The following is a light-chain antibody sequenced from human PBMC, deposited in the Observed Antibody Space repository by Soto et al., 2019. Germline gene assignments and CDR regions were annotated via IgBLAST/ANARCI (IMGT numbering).Light chain of an antibody. CDR1: SSDVGGYNY. CDR2: EVS. J-gene: IGLJ3*02. CDR3: SSYTSSSTHWV. Sequence: QSALTQPASVSGSPGQSITISCTGTSSDVGGYNYVSWYQHHPGKAPKLMIYEVSKRPSGVSNRFSGSKSGNTASLTISGLQAEDEADYYCSSYTSSSTHWVFGGGTKLTVL. V-gene: IGLV2-14*01.